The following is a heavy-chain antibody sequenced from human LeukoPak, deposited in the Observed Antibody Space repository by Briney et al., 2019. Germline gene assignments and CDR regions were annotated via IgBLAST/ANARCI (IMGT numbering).Heavy chain of an antibody. V-gene: IGHV4-39*02. CDR1: GGSISSSSYY. Sequence: SVTLSLTCTVSGGSISSSSYYWGWIRQPPGKGLEWIGRIYYSGSLYYNPSLKSRVTISVDTSKNHFSLKLSSVTVADTAVYYCARAGDSSIYSDYWGQRALVTASS. D-gene: IGHD3-22*01. CDR3: ARAGDSSIYSDY. J-gene: IGHJ4*02. CDR2: IYYSGSL.